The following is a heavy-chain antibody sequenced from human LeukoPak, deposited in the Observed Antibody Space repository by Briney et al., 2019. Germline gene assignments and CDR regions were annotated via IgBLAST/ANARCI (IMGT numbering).Heavy chain of an antibody. CDR1: GFIFNDYA. Sequence: GGSLRLSCAASGFIFNDYAMSWVRHAPGKGLEWVSGINWNGGSTGYADSVKGRFTISRDNANNSLFLQMHSLRAEDTALYYCARGDIVATIGTFYFDCWGQGTLVTVSS. CDR3: ARGDIVATIGTFYFDC. CDR2: INWNGGST. V-gene: IGHV3-20*04. D-gene: IGHD5-12*01. J-gene: IGHJ4*02.